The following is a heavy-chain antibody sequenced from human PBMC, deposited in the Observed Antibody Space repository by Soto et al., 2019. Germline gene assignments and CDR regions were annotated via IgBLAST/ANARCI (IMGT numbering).Heavy chain of an antibody. CDR3: APATDATLGDTDY. CDR1: GYSFTSYW. V-gene: IGHV5-10-1*01. CDR2: IDPSDSYT. D-gene: IGHD3-16*01. J-gene: IGHJ4*02. Sequence: GESLKISCKGSGYSFTSYWISWVRQMPGKGLEWMGRIDPSDSYTNYSPSFQGHVTISADKSISTAYLQWSSLKASATALSHCAPATDATLGDTDYWGQGTLVTVSS.